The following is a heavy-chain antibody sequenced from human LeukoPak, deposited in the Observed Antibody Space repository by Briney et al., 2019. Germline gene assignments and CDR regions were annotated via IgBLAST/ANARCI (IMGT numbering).Heavy chain of an antibody. V-gene: IGHV4-34*01. Sequence: PSETLSLTCAVYGGSFSGYYWSWIRQPPGKGLEWVGEIDHSGSTNYNPSLKSRVTISVDTSKNQFSLKLSSVTAADTAVYYCARTRRGYSYGYYYFDYWGQGTLVTVSS. D-gene: IGHD5-18*01. CDR3: ARTRRGYSYGYYYFDY. CDR1: GGSFSGYY. J-gene: IGHJ4*02. CDR2: IDHSGST.